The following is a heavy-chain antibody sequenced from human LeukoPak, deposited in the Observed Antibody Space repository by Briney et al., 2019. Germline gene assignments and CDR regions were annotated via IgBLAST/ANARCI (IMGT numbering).Heavy chain of an antibody. Sequence: SQTLSLTCDISGDSVSTNIGAWHWIRQSPSRGLEWLGRTYYRSKWFNDYALSVKSRVSINPDTSKNQFSLQLNSVTPEDTAVYYCARSFTTSAGAFDIWGQGTIVTVSS. CDR1: GDSVSTNIGA. CDR3: ARSFTTSAGAFDI. J-gene: IGHJ3*02. D-gene: IGHD1-1*01. V-gene: IGHV6-1*01. CDR2: TYYRSKWFN.